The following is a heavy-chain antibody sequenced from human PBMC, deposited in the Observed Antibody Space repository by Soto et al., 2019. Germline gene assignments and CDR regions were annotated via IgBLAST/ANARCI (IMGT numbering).Heavy chain of an antibody. CDR2: ISSNGGST. J-gene: IGHJ4*02. CDR3: ARDTKRGSYSLEY. V-gene: IGHV3-64*01. Sequence: EVQLVESGGGLVQPGGSLRLSCAASGFTFSSYAMHWVRQAPGKGLEYVSAISSNGGSTYYANSVKGRFTISRDNSKNTLYLQMGSLRAEDMAVYYCARDTKRGSYSLEYWGQGTLVTVSS. D-gene: IGHD1-26*01. CDR1: GFTFSSYA.